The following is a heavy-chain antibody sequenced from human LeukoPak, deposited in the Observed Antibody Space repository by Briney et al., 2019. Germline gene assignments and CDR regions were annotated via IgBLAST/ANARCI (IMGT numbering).Heavy chain of an antibody. CDR2: ISGPGVST. CDR1: EFTFTNYA. Sequence: PGGSLRLSCVASEFTFTNYALNWVRQAPGQGLEWVSAISGPGVSTYYTDSVKGRFTISRDNSKNTLYLQMNSLRVEDTAVYYCASAIYGDYGGGVDVWGQGTTVTVSS. J-gene: IGHJ6*02. CDR3: ASAIYGDYGGGVDV. D-gene: IGHD4-17*01. V-gene: IGHV3-23*01.